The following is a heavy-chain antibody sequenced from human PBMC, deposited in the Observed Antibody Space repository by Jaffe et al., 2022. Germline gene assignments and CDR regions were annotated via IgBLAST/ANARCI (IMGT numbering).Heavy chain of an antibody. V-gene: IGHV1-69*01. CDR1: GGTFSSYA. CDR3: ARDNSPADSSSFGIGSFDY. Sequence: QVQLVQSGAEVKKPGSSVKVSCKASGGTFSSYAISWVRQAPGQGLEWMGGIIPIFGTANYAQKFQGRVTITADESTSTAYMELSSLRSEDTAVYYCARDNSPADSSSFGIGSFDYWGQGTLVTVSS. J-gene: IGHJ4*02. CDR2: IIPIFGTA. D-gene: IGHD6-13*01.